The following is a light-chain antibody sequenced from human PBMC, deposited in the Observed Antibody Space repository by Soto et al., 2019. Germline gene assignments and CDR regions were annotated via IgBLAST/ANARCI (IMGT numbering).Light chain of an antibody. V-gene: IGKV3-15*01. CDR2: DTS. Sequence: EIVLTQSPATLSVSPGERATLSCRASQSISSKLAWFQQKPGQTPRLLIYDTSTRATGIPARFSGSGSGTEYTLTISSLQSEDFAVYYCQQYSTWLWTFGQGTKVEIE. CDR3: QQYSTWLWT. J-gene: IGKJ1*01. CDR1: QSISSK.